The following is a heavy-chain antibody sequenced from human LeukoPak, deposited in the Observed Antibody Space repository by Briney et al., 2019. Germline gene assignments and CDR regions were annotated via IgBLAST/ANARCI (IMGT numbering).Heavy chain of an antibody. V-gene: IGHV3-30-3*01. CDR1: GFTFSTYF. D-gene: IGHD5-24*01. J-gene: IGHJ4*02. CDR2: ISYDGSSD. Sequence: GGSLRLSCAASGFTFSTYFMHWVRQAPGKGLEWVAVISYDGSSDYYADSVKGRFTISRDDSKNTLYLQMNSLRAEDTAVYYCARASRWLQVGFDYWGQGTPVTVSS. CDR3: ARASRWLQVGFDY.